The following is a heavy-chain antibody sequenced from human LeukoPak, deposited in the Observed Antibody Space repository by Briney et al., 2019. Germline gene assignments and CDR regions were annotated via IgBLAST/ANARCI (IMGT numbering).Heavy chain of an antibody. CDR2: ISSSSSTI. J-gene: IGHJ6*02. V-gene: IGHV3-48*02. D-gene: IGHD6-13*01. Sequence: GGSLRLSCAASGFTFSSYSMNWVRQAPGKGLEWVSYISSSSSTIYYADSVKGRFTISRDNAKNSLYLQMNSLRDEDTAVYYCAVPGIAVAGKSHRGRYYYYGMDVWGQGTTVTVSS. CDR1: GFTFSSYS. CDR3: AVPGIAVAGKSHRGRYYYYGMDV.